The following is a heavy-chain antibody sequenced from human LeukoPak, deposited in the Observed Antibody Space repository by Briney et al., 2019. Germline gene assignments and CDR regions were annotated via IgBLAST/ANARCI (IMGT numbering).Heavy chain of an antibody. CDR3: ARGPYCSSTSCYYYYGMGV. V-gene: IGHV3-30*03. CDR2: ISYDGSNK. J-gene: IGHJ6*02. D-gene: IGHD2-2*01. CDR1: GFTFSSCG. Sequence: GSLRLSCAASGFTFSSCGMHWVRQAPGKGLEWVAVISYDGSNKYYADSVKGRFTISRDNSKNTLYLQMNSLRAEDTAVYYCARGPYCSSTSCYYYYGMGVWGQGTTVTVSS.